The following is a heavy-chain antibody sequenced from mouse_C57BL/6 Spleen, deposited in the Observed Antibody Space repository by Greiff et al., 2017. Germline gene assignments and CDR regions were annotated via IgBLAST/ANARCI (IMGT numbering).Heavy chain of an antibody. V-gene: IGHV5-17*01. CDR2: ISSGSSTI. D-gene: IGHD2-3*01. CDR1: GFTFSDYG. CDR3: ARDIISDDGYPDY. J-gene: IGHJ2*01. Sequence: EVMLVESGGGLVQPGGSLKLSCAASGFTFSDYGMHWVRQAPEKGLEWVAYISSGSSTIYYADTVKGRFTISRDNAKNTLFLQMTSLRSEDTAMYYCARDIISDDGYPDYWGQGTTLTVSS.